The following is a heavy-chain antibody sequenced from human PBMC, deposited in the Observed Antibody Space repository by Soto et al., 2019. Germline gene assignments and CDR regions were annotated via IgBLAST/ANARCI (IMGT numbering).Heavy chain of an antibody. CDR3: AGERSAAGTGWFDP. CDR1: GYTFTSYD. V-gene: IGHV1-8*01. Sequence: QVQLVQSGAEVKKPGASVKVSCKASGYTFTSYDINWVRQATGQGLEWMGWMNPNSGNTGYAQKFQGRVTMTRNTSTSTAYMELSSLRSEDTAVYYRAGERSAAGTGWFDPWGQGTLVTVSS. J-gene: IGHJ5*02. D-gene: IGHD6-13*01. CDR2: MNPNSGNT.